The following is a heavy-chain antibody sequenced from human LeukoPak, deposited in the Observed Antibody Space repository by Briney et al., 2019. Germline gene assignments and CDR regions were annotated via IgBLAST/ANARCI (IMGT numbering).Heavy chain of an antibody. CDR3: ARRVCSSTSCPMLDY. V-gene: IGHV4-34*01. Sequence: SETLSLTCAVYGGSFSGYYWSWIRQPPGKGLEWIGEINHSGSTIYNPSLKSRVTISVDTSKNQFSLKLSSVTAADTAVYYCARRVCSSTSCPMLDYWGQGTLVTVSS. CDR1: GGSFSGYY. J-gene: IGHJ4*02. D-gene: IGHD2-2*01. CDR2: INHSGST.